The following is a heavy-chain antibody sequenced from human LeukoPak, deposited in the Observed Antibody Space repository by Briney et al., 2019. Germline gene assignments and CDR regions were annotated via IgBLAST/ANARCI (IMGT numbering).Heavy chain of an antibody. CDR3: ARPLQWLVKLTLNY. D-gene: IGHD6-19*01. CDR1: GYTFTGYY. Sequence: ASVKVSCKASGYTFTGYYMHWVRQAPGRGLEWMGWINPNSGGTNYAQKFQGRVTMTRDTSISTAYMELSRLRSDGTAVYYCARPLQWLVKLTLNYWGQGTLVTVSS. V-gene: IGHV1-2*02. J-gene: IGHJ4*02. CDR2: INPNSGGT.